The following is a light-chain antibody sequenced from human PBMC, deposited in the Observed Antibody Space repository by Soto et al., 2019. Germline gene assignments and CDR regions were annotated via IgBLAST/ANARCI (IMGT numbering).Light chain of an antibody. CDR1: QSVSTN. V-gene: IGKV3-20*01. CDR3: QQYAGSPRT. CDR2: SAS. J-gene: IGKJ1*01. Sequence: IVRTKNTDTLSVSPGERATLSCRASQSVSTNLAWYQQKPGQAPRLLIYSASRRATGIPDRFTGSGSGTDFTLTINRVEPEDFAVYFCQQYAGSPRTFGQ.